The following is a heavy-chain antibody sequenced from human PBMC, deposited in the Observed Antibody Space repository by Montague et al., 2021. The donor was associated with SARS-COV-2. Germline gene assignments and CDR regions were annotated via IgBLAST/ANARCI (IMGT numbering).Heavy chain of an antibody. CDR2: INDGGSV. D-gene: IGHD3-16*02. J-gene: IGHJ3*02. Sequence: SETLSLTCGVYGGSSSGYFWTWIRQPPGKGLEWIGEINDGGSVTYNPSLKSRLTISVDTSKKQFSLNLTSVAAADMAVYYCARTSKMDDYVWGSYRFTAFDTWGQGTTVIVSS. V-gene: IGHV4-34*01. CDR1: GGSSSGYF. CDR3: ARTSKMDDYVWGSYRFTAFDT.